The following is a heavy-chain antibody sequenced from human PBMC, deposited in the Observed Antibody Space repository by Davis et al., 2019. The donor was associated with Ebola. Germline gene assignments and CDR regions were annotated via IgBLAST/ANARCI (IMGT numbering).Heavy chain of an antibody. D-gene: IGHD3-3*01. Sequence: GGSLRLSCAASGFTFSSYSMNWFCHAPCKGLEWVSSISSSSSYIYYADSVKGRFTIYRDNAKNSLYLQMNSLRAEDTAVYYCAKAPVRFLEWFTTDYWGKGTLVTVSS. CDR3: AKAPVRFLEWFTTDY. J-gene: IGHJ4*02. V-gene: IGHV3-21*04. CDR1: GFTFSSYS. CDR2: ISSSSSYI.